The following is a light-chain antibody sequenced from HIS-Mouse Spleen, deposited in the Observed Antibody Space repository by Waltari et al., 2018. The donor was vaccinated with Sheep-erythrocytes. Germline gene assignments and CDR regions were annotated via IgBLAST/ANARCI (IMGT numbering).Light chain of an antibody. J-gene: IGLJ1*01. Sequence: SYVLTQPPSLSVAPGNTARITCGGHKIGSKSVHWYQQKPGQAPVLVVYDDSDRPSGVPDRFSGSKSGNTASLTISGLQAEDEADYYCCSYAGSYNHVFATGTKVTVL. CDR2: DDS. CDR1: KIGSKS. CDR3: CSYAGSYNHV. V-gene: IGLV3-21*03.